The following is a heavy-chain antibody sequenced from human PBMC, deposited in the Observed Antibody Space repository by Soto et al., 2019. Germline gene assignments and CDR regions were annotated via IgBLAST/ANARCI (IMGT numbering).Heavy chain of an antibody. V-gene: IGHV3-20*04. J-gene: IGHJ4*02. CDR2: INWSGEST. Sequence: QLVESGGGVVRPGGSLRLSCVGSGFIFEDYGMNWVRQSPGKGLEWLSFINWSGESTVYGDSVRGRFTISRDNAKNSLYLQMNSLIAEDTALYYCVRNRRGGGYYFDYWGQGSLVTVSS. CDR1: GFIFEDYG. CDR3: VRNRRGGGYYFDY.